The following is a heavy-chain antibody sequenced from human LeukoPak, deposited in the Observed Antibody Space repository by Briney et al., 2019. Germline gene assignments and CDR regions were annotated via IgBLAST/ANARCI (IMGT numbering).Heavy chain of an antibody. Sequence: SETLSLTCAVYGASFSGYYWSWIRQPPAKGLEWIGEINHSGSTSYNPSLKSRVTISVDTSKNQFSLKLSSVTAADTAVYYCASKRGYSYGIWEDYWGQGTLVTVSS. CDR2: INHSGST. CDR3: ASKRGYSYGIWEDY. V-gene: IGHV4-34*01. CDR1: GASFSGYY. J-gene: IGHJ4*02. D-gene: IGHD5-18*01.